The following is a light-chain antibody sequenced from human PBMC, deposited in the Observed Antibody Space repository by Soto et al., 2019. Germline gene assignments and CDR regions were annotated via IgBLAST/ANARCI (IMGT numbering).Light chain of an antibody. Sequence: VIWMTQSPSLLSASTGDRVTISCRMSQGISSYLAWYQQKPGKAPELLIYAASTRATGIPAWFSGSGSGTEFTLTISSLQSEDFAVYFCQHYYNWPRTFGQGTKVDIK. J-gene: IGKJ1*01. V-gene: IGKV1D-8*03. CDR2: AAS. CDR3: QHYYNWPRT. CDR1: QGISSY.